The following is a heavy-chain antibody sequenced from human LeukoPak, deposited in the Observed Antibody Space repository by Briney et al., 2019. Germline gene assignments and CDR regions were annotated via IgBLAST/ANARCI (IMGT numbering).Heavy chain of an antibody. CDR1: GYTFTGYY. CDR2: INAGNGNT. CDR3: ARDMVLMSYYDSSGYYHPDY. Sequence: ASVKVSCKASGYTFTGYYMHWVRQAPGQRLEWMGWINAGNGNTKYSQKFQGRVTITRDTSASTAYMELSSLRSEDTAVYYCARDMVLMSYYDSSGYYHPDYWGQGTLVTVSS. D-gene: IGHD3-22*01. J-gene: IGHJ4*02. V-gene: IGHV1-3*01.